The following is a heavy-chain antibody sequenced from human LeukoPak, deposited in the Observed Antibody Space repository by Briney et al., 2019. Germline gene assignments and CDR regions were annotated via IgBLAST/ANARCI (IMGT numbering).Heavy chain of an antibody. CDR2: IKQDGSEK. Sequence: PGGSLRLSCAASGFTFSSYWMSWARQAPGKGLEWVANIKQDGSEKYYVDSVKGRFTISRDNAKNSLYLQMNSLRAEDTAVYYCARDQGYFAPSYYFDYWGQGTLVTVSS. CDR1: GFTFSSYW. J-gene: IGHJ4*02. D-gene: IGHD3-9*01. V-gene: IGHV3-7*01. CDR3: ARDQGYFAPSYYFDY.